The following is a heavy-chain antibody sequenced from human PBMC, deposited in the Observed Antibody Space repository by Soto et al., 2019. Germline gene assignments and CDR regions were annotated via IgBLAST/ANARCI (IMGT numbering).Heavy chain of an antibody. D-gene: IGHD5-12*01. V-gene: IGHV1-3*04. CDR1: GITYTTYA. J-gene: IGHJ5*02. Sequence: QVQLVQSGAEVEKPGASVKVSCKASGITYTTYAIHWVRQAPGQGLEWMGWINTGNGNTRYSQRFQGRVTLTTDTSANTAYMDLSSLTSEDTAVYYCARAISGYVTWGQGTLITVSS. CDR3: ARAISGYVT. CDR2: INTGNGNT.